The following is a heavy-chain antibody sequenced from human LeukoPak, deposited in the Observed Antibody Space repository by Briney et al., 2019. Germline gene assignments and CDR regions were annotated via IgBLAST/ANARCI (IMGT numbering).Heavy chain of an antibody. D-gene: IGHD6-13*01. CDR3: ARDITPFEQLVREPHYGMDV. CDR2: ISYDGSNK. J-gene: IGHJ6*02. Sequence: PGGSLRLSCAASGFTFSSYAMHWVRQAPGKGLEWVAVISYDGSNKYYADSVKGRFTISRDNSKNTLYLQMNSLRAEDTAVYCCARDITPFEQLVREPHYGMDVWGQGTTVTVSS. CDR1: GFTFSSYA. V-gene: IGHV3-30-3*01.